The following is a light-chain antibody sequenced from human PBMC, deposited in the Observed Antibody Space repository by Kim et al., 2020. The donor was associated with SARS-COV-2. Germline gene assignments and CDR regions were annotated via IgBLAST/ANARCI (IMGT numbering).Light chain of an antibody. V-gene: IGKV3-15*01. CDR2: GAS. CDR1: QSVSSN. Sequence: VSPGERATRSCRASQSVSSNLSWYQQTPGQAPRLLIYGASTRATGIPARFSGSGSGTEFTLTISSLQSEDFPVYYCQQYNNWPPYSFGQGTKLEI. J-gene: IGKJ2*03. CDR3: QQYNNWPPYS.